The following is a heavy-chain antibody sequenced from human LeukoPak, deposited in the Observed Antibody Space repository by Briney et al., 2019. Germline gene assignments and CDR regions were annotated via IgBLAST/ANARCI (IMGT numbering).Heavy chain of an antibody. J-gene: IGHJ3*02. D-gene: IGHD2-21*02. V-gene: IGHV3-30*01. CDR3: AKWGGDVVSPDAFDI. CDR1: GFTFSSYA. Sequence: GGSLRLSCAASGFTFSSYAMHWVRQAPGKGLEWVAVISYDGSNKYYADSVKGRFTISRDNSKNTLYLQMNSLRAEDTAVYYCAKWGGDVVSPDAFDIWGQGTMVTVSS. CDR2: ISYDGSNK.